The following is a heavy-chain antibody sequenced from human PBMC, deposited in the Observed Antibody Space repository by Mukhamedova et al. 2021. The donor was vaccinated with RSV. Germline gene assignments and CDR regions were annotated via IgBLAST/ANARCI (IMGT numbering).Heavy chain of an antibody. J-gene: IGHJ4*02. Sequence: VSSISEDGETTYYADSVKGRFTTFRDNSKNLLYLRMDSLRAEDTALYYCAKTYDSSGRSDYWGRGTLVTVSS. CDR2: ISEDGETT. CDR3: AKTYDSSGRSDY. D-gene: IGHD3-16*01. V-gene: IGHV3-23*01.